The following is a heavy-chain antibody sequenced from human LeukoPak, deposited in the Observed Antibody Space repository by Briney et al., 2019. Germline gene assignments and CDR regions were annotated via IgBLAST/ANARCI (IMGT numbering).Heavy chain of an antibody. D-gene: IGHD4-11*01. Sequence: PGGSLRLSCAASGFTFSSYGMHWVRQAPGKGLEWVAIIWYDGSNKYYADSVKGRFTISRDNSKNTLYLQMNSLRAEDTAVYYCAKDGVDYSFEYWGQGTLVTVST. CDR3: AKDGVDYSFEY. V-gene: IGHV3-33*06. J-gene: IGHJ4*02. CDR1: GFTFSSYG. CDR2: IWYDGSNK.